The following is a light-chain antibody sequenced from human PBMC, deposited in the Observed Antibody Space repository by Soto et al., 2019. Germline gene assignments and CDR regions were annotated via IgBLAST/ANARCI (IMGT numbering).Light chain of an antibody. CDR1: QSAGTN. CDR2: GAF. J-gene: IGKJ5*01. Sequence: EIVMTQSPATLTVSPGERATLSCRASQSAGTNLAWYQQKPGQAPRLLIHGAFTRATGIPARFSGSGSGTDFTLTISSLEPEDFSVYYCQQRYNWPITFGQGTRLEIK. CDR3: QQRYNWPIT. V-gene: IGKV3-15*01.